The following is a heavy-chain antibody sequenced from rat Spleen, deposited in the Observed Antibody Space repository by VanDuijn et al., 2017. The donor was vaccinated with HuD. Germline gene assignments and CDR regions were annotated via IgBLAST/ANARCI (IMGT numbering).Heavy chain of an antibody. CDR3: TRELGGDWYCDF. Sequence: EVQLVESGGGLVQPGRFLKLSCAASGFTFSDYNMAWVRQAPKKGLEWVASITNSGGSTYYRDSVKGRFTISRDNAKSTLYLQMDSLRSEDTATYYCTRELGGDWYCDFWGPGTMVTVSS. CDR2: ITNSGGST. CDR1: GFTFSDYN. V-gene: IGHV5-20*01. J-gene: IGHJ1*01. D-gene: IGHD5-1*01.